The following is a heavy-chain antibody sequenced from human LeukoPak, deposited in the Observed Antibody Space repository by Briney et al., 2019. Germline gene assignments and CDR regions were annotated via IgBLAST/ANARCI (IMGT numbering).Heavy chain of an antibody. CDR1: GFTFSSYA. D-gene: IGHD3-3*01. CDR2: ISGSGGST. J-gene: IGHJ4*02. CDR3: AKALLRFLEWLPSDY. Sequence: QPGGSLRLSCAASGFTFSSYAMSWVRQAPGKGLEWVSAISGSGGSTYYADSVKGRFTISRDNSKNTLYLQMNSLRAEDTAVYYRAKALLRFLEWLPSDYWGQGTLVTVSS. V-gene: IGHV3-23*01.